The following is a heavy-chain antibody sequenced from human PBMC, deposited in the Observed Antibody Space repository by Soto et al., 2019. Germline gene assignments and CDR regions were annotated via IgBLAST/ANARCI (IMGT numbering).Heavy chain of an antibody. Sequence: SETLSLTCAVSGGSISSGGYSWSWIRQPPGKGLEWIGYIYHSGSIYYNPSLKSRVTISVDRSKNQFSLKLSSVTAADTAVYYCARDGKFDPWGQGTLVTSPQ. CDR3: ARDGKFDP. CDR2: IYHSGSI. V-gene: IGHV4-30-2*01. J-gene: IGHJ5*02. CDR1: GGSISSGGYS.